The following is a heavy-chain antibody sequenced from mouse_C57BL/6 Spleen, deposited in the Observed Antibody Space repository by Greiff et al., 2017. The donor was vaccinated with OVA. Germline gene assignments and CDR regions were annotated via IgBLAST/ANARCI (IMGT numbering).Heavy chain of an antibody. CDR3: TRDGGYDGYSRYFDY. Sequence: EVNVVESGEGLVKPGGSLKLSCAASGFTFSSYAMSWVRQTPEKRLEWVAYISSGGDYIYYADTVKGRFTISRDNARNTLYLQMSSLKSEDTAMYYCTRDGGYDGYSRYFDYWGQGTTLTVSS. J-gene: IGHJ2*01. CDR1: GFTFSSYA. CDR2: ISSGGDYI. D-gene: IGHD2-3*01. V-gene: IGHV5-9-1*02.